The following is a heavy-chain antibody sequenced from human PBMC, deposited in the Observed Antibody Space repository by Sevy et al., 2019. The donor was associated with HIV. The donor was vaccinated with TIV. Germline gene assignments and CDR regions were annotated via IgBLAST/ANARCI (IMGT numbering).Heavy chain of an antibody. D-gene: IGHD3-3*01. Sequence: SETLSLTCAVYGGPFSGYYWSWIRQPPGKGLEWIGEINHSGSTNYNPSLKSRVTISVDTSKNQFSLKLSSVTAADTAVYYCARSGGITIFGVVHYYYYYGMDVWGQGTTVTVSS. V-gene: IGHV4-34*01. CDR1: GGPFSGYY. J-gene: IGHJ6*02. CDR2: INHSGST. CDR3: ARSGGITIFGVVHYYYYYGMDV.